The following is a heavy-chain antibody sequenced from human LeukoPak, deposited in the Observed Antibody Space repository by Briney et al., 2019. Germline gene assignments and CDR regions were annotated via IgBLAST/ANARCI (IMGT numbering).Heavy chain of an antibody. CDR1: GGSISSYY. D-gene: IGHD3-22*01. CDR3: ARDQNYYDSSGHDAFDI. J-gene: IGHJ3*02. CDR2: IYTSGST. V-gene: IGHV4-4*07. Sequence: SETLSLTCTVSGGSISSYYWSWIRRPAGKGLEWIGRIYTSGSTNYNPSLKSRVTMSVDTSKNQFSLKLSSVTAADTAVYYCARDQNYYDSSGHDAFDIWGQGTMVTVSS.